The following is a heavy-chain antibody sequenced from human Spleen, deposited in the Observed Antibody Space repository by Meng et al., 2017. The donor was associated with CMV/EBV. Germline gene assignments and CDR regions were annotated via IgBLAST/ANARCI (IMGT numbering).Heavy chain of an antibody. CDR1: EYTFSSYF. CDR2: INPSDASP. Sequence: ASVKVSCKASEYTFSSYFIHWVRQAPGQGLEWMGIINPSDASPSYGQKFQGRVTMARYTSTSTVYMELSSLRSEDTAVYYCASHSFPNYHYYSALDVWGQGTTVTVSS. CDR3: ASHSFPNYHYYSALDV. D-gene: IGHD2/OR15-2a*01. V-gene: IGHV1-46*01. J-gene: IGHJ6*02.